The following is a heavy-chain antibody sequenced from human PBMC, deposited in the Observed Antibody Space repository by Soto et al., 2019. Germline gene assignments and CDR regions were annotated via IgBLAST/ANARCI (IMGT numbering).Heavy chain of an antibody. V-gene: IGHV4-4*02. J-gene: IGHJ4*02. D-gene: IGHD6-13*01. Sequence: QVQLEESGPGLAKPSGTLSLTCTVSGGSISSNNWWSWVRQPPGKGLEWIGEIYHSGSTNYNPSLKSRVIISVDTSKKQFSLRLSSVTAADTAVYYCARYIAASGTYYLDFWGQGTLVTVSS. CDR3: ARYIAASGTYYLDF. CDR2: IYHSGST. CDR1: GGSISSNNW.